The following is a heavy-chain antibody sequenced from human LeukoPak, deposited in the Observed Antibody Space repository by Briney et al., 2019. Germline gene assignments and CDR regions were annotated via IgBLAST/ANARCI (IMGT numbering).Heavy chain of an antibody. D-gene: IGHD3/OR15-3a*01. J-gene: IGHJ4*02. CDR2: ISFSGSYI. V-gene: IGHV3-21*01. CDR3: ARGTGTGWRFDF. CDR1: GFIFSTYN. Sequence: GGSLRLSCSASGFIFSTYNMNWVRQAPGKALEWVSSISFSGSYIYYADSVKGRFTISRDNAKNSVHLQMNSLRDDDTAVYYCARGTGTGWRFDFWGQGTLVTVSS.